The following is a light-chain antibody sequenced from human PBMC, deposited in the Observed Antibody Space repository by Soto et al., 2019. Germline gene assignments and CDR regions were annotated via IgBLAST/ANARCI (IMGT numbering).Light chain of an antibody. CDR1: SSDVGGYNH. J-gene: IGLJ2*01. CDR3: ATWDDSLSGVV. Sequence: QSALTQPLSVSGSPGQSVTISCTGTSSDVGGYNHVSWYQQHPGKAPKLVIYNVNERPSGVPDRFSGSKSGTSASLAISGLRSEDEADYYCATWDDSLSGVVFGGGTKVTVL. CDR2: NVN. V-gene: IGLV2-11*01.